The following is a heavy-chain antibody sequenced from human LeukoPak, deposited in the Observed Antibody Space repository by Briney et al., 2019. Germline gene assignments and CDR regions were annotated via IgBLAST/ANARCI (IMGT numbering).Heavy chain of an antibody. CDR1: GFTVSFNY. J-gene: IGHJ6*03. Sequence: PGGSLRLSCAASGFTVSFNYMSWVRQAPGKGLEWVSAISSDGGSTYYADSVKGRFTISRDNSKNTLYLQMNSLRAEDTAVYYCAKADYYYYMDVWGKGTTVTVSS. V-gene: IGHV3-23*01. CDR2: ISSDGGST. CDR3: AKADYYYYMDV.